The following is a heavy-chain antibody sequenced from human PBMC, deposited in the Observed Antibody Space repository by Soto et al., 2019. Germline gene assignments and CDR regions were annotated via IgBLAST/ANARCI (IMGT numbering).Heavy chain of an antibody. CDR2: RYADGST. J-gene: IGHJ3*01. Sequence: IRQPPGKGLEWIVSRYADGSTFYNPSLKGRVSGYIDTSKKQFALKMTSVTATDKAVYYCARAIYDV. CDR3: ARAIYDV. V-gene: IGHV4-39*01.